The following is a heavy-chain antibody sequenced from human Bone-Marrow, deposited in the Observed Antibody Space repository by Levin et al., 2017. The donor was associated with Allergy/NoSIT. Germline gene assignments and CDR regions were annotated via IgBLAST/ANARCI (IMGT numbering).Heavy chain of an antibody. Sequence: LSLTCVASGFTFSAYDMIWVRQAPGEGLEWISFIGPSSSRILYADSVKGRFTTFRDNAKNSLYLQMHSLRAEDTAVYYCAREGVEQWLGHDYWGQGTLVTVSS. J-gene: IGHJ4*02. CDR3: AREGVEQWLGHDY. CDR2: IGPSSSRI. V-gene: IGHV3-48*03. D-gene: IGHD6-19*01. CDR1: GFTFSAYD.